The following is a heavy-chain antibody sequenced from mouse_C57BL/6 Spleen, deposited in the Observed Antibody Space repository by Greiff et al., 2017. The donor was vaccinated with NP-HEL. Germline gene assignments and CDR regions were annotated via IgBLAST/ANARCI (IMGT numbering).Heavy chain of an antibody. CDR1: GYTFTSYW. D-gene: IGHD1-1*01. Sequence: VQLQQSGAELVMPGASVKLSCKASGYTFTSYWMHWVKQRPGQGLEWIGEIDPSDSYTYYNQKFKGKSTLTVDKSSSTAYMQLRSLTSEDSAVYYCARGGFITTVVESFDYWGQGTTLTVSS. V-gene: IGHV1-69*01. CDR3: ARGGFITTVVESFDY. CDR2: IDPSDSYT. J-gene: IGHJ2*01.